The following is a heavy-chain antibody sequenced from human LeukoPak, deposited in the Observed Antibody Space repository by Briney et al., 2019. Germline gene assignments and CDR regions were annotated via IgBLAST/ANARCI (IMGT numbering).Heavy chain of an antibody. CDR3: ARHQTYDYLTHFDY. V-gene: IGHV4-39*01. CDR2: IYYSGST. D-gene: IGHD4-11*01. CDR1: GGSISSSSYY. J-gene: IGHJ4*02. Sequence: SETLSLTCSVSGGSISSSSYYWGWIRQPAGKGLEWIGSIYYSGSTYYNPSLKSRVTISVDTSKNQFSLKLSSVTAADTAVYYCARHQTYDYLTHFDYWGQGTLVTVSS.